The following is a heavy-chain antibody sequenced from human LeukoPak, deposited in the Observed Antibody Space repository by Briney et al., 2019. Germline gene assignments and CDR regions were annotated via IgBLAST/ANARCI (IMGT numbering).Heavy chain of an antibody. J-gene: IGHJ4*02. D-gene: IGHD1-26*01. CDR3: ARDRSYSVDY. CDR1: GFTFNTYW. CDR2: ISGDGSST. Sequence: GGSLRLSCAASGFTFNTYWMHWVRQAPGKGLVWVSHISGDGSSTSYADSVKGRFTISRDNAKNTLYLQMNSLRAEDTAVYYCARDRSYSVDYWGQGTLVTVSS. V-gene: IGHV3-74*01.